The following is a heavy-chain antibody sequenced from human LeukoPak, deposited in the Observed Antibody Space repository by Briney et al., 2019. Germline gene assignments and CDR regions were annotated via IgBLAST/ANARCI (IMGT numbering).Heavy chain of an antibody. D-gene: IGHD2-15*01. CDR1: GYTFTGYY. CDR2: MNPNSGGT. Sequence: ASVKVSCKASGYTFTGYYMHWVRQAPGQGLEWMGWMNPNSGGTNYAQKFQGRVTMTRDTSISTAYMELSRLRSDDTAVYYCARDRAGGYCSGGSCYSLSDAFDIWGQGTMVTVSS. V-gene: IGHV1-2*02. J-gene: IGHJ3*02. CDR3: ARDRAGGYCSGGSCYSLSDAFDI.